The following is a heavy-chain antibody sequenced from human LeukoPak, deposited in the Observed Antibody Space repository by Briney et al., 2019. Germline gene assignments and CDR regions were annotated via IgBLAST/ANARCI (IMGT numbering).Heavy chain of an antibody. Sequence: GGSLRLSCAASGFNFSTYGMHWVRQAPGKGLEWVAFIRYDGSNEYYADSVKGRFTISRDNSKNTLYLQMNSLRAEDTAVYYCARVSGWTPGYWGQGTLVTVSS. J-gene: IGHJ4*02. CDR2: IRYDGSNE. D-gene: IGHD6-19*01. V-gene: IGHV3-30*02. CDR3: ARVSGWTPGY. CDR1: GFNFSTYG.